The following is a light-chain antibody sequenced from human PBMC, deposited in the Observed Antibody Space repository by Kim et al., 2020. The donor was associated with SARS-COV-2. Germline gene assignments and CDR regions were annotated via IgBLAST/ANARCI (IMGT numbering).Light chain of an antibody. CDR2: SNN. Sequence: GQRVTISCSGSSSNIGSNTVNWYQQLPGTAPKLLIYSNNQRPSGVPDRFSGSKSGTSASLAISGLQSEDVADYYCAAWDDSLNGWVFGGGTKLT. J-gene: IGLJ3*02. V-gene: IGLV1-44*01. CDR1: SSNIGSNT. CDR3: AAWDDSLNGWV.